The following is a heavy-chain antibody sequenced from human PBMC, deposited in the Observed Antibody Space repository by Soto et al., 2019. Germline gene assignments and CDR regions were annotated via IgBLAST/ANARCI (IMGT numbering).Heavy chain of an antibody. V-gene: IGHV3-23*01. CDR2: ISGSGGST. D-gene: IGHD1-26*01. CDR1: GFTFSSYA. Sequence: ESGGGLVQPGGSLRLSCAASGFTFSSYAMRWVRQAPVKGLEWVSAISGSGGSTYYADSVKGRFTISRDNSKNTLYLQMNSLRAEDTAVYYCARRGSGSYYDYWGQGTLVTVSS. J-gene: IGHJ4*02. CDR3: ARRGSGSYYDY.